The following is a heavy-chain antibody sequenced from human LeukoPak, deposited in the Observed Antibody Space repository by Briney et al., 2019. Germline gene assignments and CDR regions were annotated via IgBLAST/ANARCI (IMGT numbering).Heavy chain of an antibody. CDR3: ARGYTCGY. J-gene: IGHJ4*02. CDR2: IKEDGSEK. CDR1: GFTFSSYA. Sequence: GGSLRLSCAASGFTFSSYAMSWVRQAPGKGLEWVANIKEDGSEKNYADSVKGRFTISRDNAKNSLYLQMNSLRAEDTAVYYCARGYTCGYWGQGTLVIVSS. V-gene: IGHV3-7*04. D-gene: IGHD5-18*01.